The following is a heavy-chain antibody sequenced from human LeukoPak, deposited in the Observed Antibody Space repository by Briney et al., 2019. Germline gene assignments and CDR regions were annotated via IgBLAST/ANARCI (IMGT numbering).Heavy chain of an antibody. J-gene: IGHJ4*02. CDR1: GSTFSSYG. V-gene: IGHV3-33*01. D-gene: IGHD6-19*01. CDR2: IWYDGSNK. CDR3: ARVLDPGYSSGWTFDY. Sequence: GRSLRLSCAASGSTFSSYGMHWVRQAPGKGLEWVAVIWYDGSNKYYADSVKGRFTISRDNSKNTLYLQMNSLRAEDTAVYYCARVLDPGYSSGWTFDYWGQGTLVTVSS.